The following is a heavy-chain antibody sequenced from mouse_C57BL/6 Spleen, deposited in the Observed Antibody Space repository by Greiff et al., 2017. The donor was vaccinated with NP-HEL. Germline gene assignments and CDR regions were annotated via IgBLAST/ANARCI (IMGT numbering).Heavy chain of an antibody. J-gene: IGHJ2*01. CDR3: ARSKAQATFDY. V-gene: IGHV1-82*01. CDR2: IYPGDGDT. CDR1: GYAFSSSW. D-gene: IGHD3-2*02. Sequence: VQLQQSGPELVKPGASVKISCKASGYAFSSSWMNWVKQRPGKGLEWIGRIYPGDGDTNYNGKFKGKATLTADKSSSTAYMQLSSLTSEDSAVYFCARSKAQATFDYWGQGTTLTVSS.